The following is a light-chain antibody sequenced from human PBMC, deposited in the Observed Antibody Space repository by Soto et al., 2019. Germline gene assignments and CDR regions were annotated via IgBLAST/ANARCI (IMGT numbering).Light chain of an antibody. CDR3: LQHYNFPYT. V-gene: IGKV1-6*01. J-gene: IGKJ2*01. CDR2: AAS. CDR1: QGIRSD. Sequence: AIQMTQSPSSLSASVGDRVTITCRASQGIRSDLGWYQQRPGKAPKLLIYAASSLQSGVPSRFSGGGSGTDFPLTISSLQPEDFASYYCLQHYNFPYTFGQGTKLEIK.